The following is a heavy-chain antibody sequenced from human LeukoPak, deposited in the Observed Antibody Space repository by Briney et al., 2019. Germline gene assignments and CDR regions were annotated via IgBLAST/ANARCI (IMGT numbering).Heavy chain of an antibody. CDR1: GFTFSNAW. V-gene: IGHV3-15*01. D-gene: IGHD3-22*01. CDR2: IKSKTDGGTT. J-gene: IGHJ4*02. CDR3: TTDLVGGYYDSSGYFGY. Sequence: GGSLRLSCAASGFTFSNAWMSWVRQAPGKGLEWVGRIKSKTDGGTTDYAAPVKGRFTISRDDSKNTLYLQTNSLKTEDTAVYYCTTDLVGGYYDSSGYFGYWGQGTLVTVSS.